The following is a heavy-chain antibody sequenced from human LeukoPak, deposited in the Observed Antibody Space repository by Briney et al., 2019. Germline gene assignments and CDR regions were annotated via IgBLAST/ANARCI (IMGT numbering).Heavy chain of an antibody. CDR1: GFTFTTYG. J-gene: IGHJ4*03. Sequence: GGSLRLSCAASGFTFTTYGMTWVRQAPGKGLEWVSGISGSGGSTFYADSLRGRFTISRDNSKNTVYLQMNSLRADDTAVYYCARGGGYTDYWGQGTLVTVSS. D-gene: IGHD3-16*01. CDR2: ISGSGGST. V-gene: IGHV3-23*01. CDR3: ARGGGYTDY.